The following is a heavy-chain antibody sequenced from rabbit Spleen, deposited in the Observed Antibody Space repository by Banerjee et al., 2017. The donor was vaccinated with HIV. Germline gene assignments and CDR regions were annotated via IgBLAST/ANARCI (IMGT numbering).Heavy chain of an antibody. CDR3: ARDTSSSFSSYGMDL. V-gene: IGHV1S40*01. Sequence: QSLEESGGDLVKPGASLTLTCTASGVSFSSNSYMCWVRQAPGKGLEWIACIYTGSSGFTSFAACAKNRCTCSKTSSTTVTLQMTRLTAAATATYFCARDTSSSFSSYGMDLWGPGTLVTVS. CDR1: GVSFSSNSY. J-gene: IGHJ6*01. D-gene: IGHD1-1*01. CDR2: IYTGSSGFT.